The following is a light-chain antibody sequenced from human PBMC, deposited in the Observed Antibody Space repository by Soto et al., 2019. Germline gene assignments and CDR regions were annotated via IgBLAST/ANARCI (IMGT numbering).Light chain of an antibody. V-gene: IGKV3-20*01. CDR2: GAS. CDR1: QSVSSSY. CDR3: QQFVSSPLFT. J-gene: IGKJ3*01. Sequence: EIVLTQSPGTLSLCPGERATLSCRASQSVSSSYLAWYQQKPGQAPRLLIYGASSRATGIPDRFSGSGSGPDFTLTISRLEPEDFAVYYCQQFVSSPLFTFGPWTKVDVK.